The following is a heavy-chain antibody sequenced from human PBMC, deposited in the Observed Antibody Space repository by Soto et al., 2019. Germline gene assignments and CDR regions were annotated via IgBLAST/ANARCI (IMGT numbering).Heavy chain of an antibody. CDR1: SGSFSGYY. V-gene: IGHV4-59*13. CDR3: ARARSRQLKPTRGYYYGMDV. D-gene: IGHD6-6*01. Sequence: SETLSLTCAVYSGSFSGYYWTWIRQNPGEGLEWLGYIYNSGSTTYNPSLNSRVTISIDTSKNQFSLNLSSVTAADTAVYYCARARSRQLKPTRGYYYGMDVWGQGTTVTVSS. J-gene: IGHJ6*02. CDR2: IYNSGST.